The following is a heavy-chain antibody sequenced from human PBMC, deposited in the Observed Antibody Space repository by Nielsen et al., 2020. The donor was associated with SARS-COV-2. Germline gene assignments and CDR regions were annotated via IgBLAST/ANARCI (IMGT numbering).Heavy chain of an antibody. CDR1: GFTFRSYE. D-gene: IGHD4/OR15-4a*01. Sequence: GESLKISCAASGFTFRSYEMNWVRQAPGKGLEWVSAISGSGGSTYYADSVKGRFTISRDNSKNTLYLQMNSLRAEDTAVYYCAKDGARGDYGYFDYWGQGTLVTVSS. V-gene: IGHV3-23*01. J-gene: IGHJ4*02. CDR3: AKDGARGDYGYFDY. CDR2: ISGSGGST.